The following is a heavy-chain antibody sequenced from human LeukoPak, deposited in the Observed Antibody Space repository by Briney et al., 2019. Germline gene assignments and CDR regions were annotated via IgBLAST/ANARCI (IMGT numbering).Heavy chain of an antibody. CDR2: IYYSGST. CDR3: ARVDYDAFDI. D-gene: IGHD3-16*01. V-gene: IGHV4-59*01. CDR1: GGSINNYY. J-gene: IGHJ3*02. Sequence: SETLPLTCAVSGGSINNYYWSWIRQPPGKGLEWIGHIYYSGSTTYNPSLKSRLTISVDTSKNQFSLKLSSVTAADTAIYYCARVDYDAFDIWGQGTMVTVSS.